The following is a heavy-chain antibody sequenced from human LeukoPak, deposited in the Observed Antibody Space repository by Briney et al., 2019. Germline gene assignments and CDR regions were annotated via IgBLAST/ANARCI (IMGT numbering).Heavy chain of an antibody. Sequence: GASVKVSCKVSGYTLTELSMHWVRQAPVKGLEWMGGFDPEDGETIYAQKFQGRVTMTEDTSTDTAYMELSSLRSEDTAVYYCATRVYGDYLYYYYMDVWGKGTTVTVSS. CDR1: GYTLTELS. D-gene: IGHD4-17*01. V-gene: IGHV1-24*01. J-gene: IGHJ6*03. CDR3: ATRVYGDYLYYYYMDV. CDR2: FDPEDGET.